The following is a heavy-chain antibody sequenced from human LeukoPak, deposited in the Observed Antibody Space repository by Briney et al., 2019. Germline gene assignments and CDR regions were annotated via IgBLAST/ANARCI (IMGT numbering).Heavy chain of an antibody. Sequence: GGSLRLSCAASGLTFSSYWMSWVRQAPGKGLEWVANIKQDGSEKYCVDSVKGRFTISRDNAKNSLYLQMNSLRAEDTAVYYCARKWELFDYWGQGTLVTVSS. J-gene: IGHJ4*02. CDR2: IKQDGSEK. CDR1: GLTFSSYW. CDR3: ARKWELFDY. D-gene: IGHD1-26*01. V-gene: IGHV3-7*01.